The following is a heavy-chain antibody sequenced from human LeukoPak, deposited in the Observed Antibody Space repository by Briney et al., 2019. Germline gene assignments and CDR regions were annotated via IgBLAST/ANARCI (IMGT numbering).Heavy chain of an antibody. V-gene: IGHV1-3*01. J-gene: IGHJ6*02. CDR1: GGTFTSYA. CDR3: ARCSDPTTVTTSELYYYYYGMDV. Sequence: ASVKVSCKASGGTFTSYAMHWVRQAPGQRLEWMGWINAGNGNTKYSQKFQGRVTITRDTSASTAYMELSSLRSEDTAVYYCARCSDPTTVTTSELYYYYYGMDVWGQGTTVTVSS. CDR2: INAGNGNT. D-gene: IGHD4-17*01.